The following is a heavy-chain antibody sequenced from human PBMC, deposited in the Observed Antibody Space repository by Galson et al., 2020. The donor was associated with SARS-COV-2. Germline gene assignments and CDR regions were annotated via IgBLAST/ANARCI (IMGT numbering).Heavy chain of an antibody. CDR1: GFSLSTSGMC. V-gene: IGHV2-70*11. CDR3: ARTWITGTTSRTFDY. Sequence: SGPTLMKPTQTLPLNCTFSGFSLSTSGMCVRWIRQPPGTALAWLARIDWDGDKHYSTSLKTRFTISKDTSKNQVVLTMTNMDPVDTATYYCARTWITGTTSRTFDYWGQGTLVTVSS. D-gene: IGHD1-1*01. CDR2: IDWDGDK. J-gene: IGHJ4*02.